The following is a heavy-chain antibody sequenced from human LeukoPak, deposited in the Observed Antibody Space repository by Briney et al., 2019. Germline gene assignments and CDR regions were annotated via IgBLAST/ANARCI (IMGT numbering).Heavy chain of an antibody. J-gene: IGHJ5*02. D-gene: IGHD4-17*01. Sequence: GESLKISCKGSGYSFTSYWIGWVRQMPGKGLEWMGIIYPGDSDTRYSPSFQGQVTISADKYISTAYLQWSSLKASDTAMYYCARHALTVTTTNWFDPWGQGTLVTVSS. CDR1: GYSFTSYW. CDR2: IYPGDSDT. V-gene: IGHV5-51*01. CDR3: ARHALTVTTTNWFDP.